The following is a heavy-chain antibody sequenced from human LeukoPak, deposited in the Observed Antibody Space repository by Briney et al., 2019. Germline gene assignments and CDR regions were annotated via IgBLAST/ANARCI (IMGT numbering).Heavy chain of an antibody. CDR2: VSAYGDNT. D-gene: IGHD2-15*01. CDR1: GYTFTNYG. Sequence: ASVKVSCKTSGYTFTNYGITWVRQAPGQGLEWMGWVSAYGDNTNYVQKIQGRVTMTTDKSTSTAYMELRSLRSDDTAVYYCARDCIGCHGFDYWGQGTLVTVSS. J-gene: IGHJ4*02. CDR3: ARDCIGCHGFDY. V-gene: IGHV1-18*01.